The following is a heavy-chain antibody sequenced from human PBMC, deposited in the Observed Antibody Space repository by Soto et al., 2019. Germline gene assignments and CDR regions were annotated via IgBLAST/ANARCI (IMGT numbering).Heavy chain of an antibody. CDR1: GYSFTSYW. CDR2: IYPGDSDT. Sequence: PGESLKISCKGSGYSFTSYWIGWVRQMPGKGLEWMGIIYPGDSDTRYSPSFQGQVTISADKSISTAYLQWSSLKASDTAMYYCARAYDSSGYRPLDAFDIWGQGTMVTVSS. J-gene: IGHJ3*02. CDR3: ARAYDSSGYRPLDAFDI. D-gene: IGHD3-22*01. V-gene: IGHV5-51*01.